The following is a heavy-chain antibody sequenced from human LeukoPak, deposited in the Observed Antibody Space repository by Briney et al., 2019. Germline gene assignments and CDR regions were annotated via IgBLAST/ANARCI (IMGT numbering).Heavy chain of an antibody. CDR1: GFTFSSYS. V-gene: IGHV3-21*01. D-gene: IGHD1-26*01. CDR3: ARSGLSDYFDY. Sequence: GGSLRLSCAASGFTFSSYSMTWVRQAPGKGLEWVSSISSSSSYIYYADSVKGRFTISRDNAKNSLYLQMNSLRAEDTAVYYCARSGLSDYFDYWGQGTLVTVSS. J-gene: IGHJ4*02. CDR2: ISSSSSYI.